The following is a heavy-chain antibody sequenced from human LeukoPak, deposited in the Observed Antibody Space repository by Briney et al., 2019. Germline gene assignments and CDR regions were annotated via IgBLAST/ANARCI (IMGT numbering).Heavy chain of an antibody. D-gene: IGHD5-18*01. CDR1: GGSISSGDYY. CDR3: ATGVDTAMVQFYY. Sequence: SQTLSLTCTVSGGSISSGDYYWSWIRQPPGKGLEWIGYIYYSGSTYYNPSLKSRVTISVDTSKNQFSLKLSSVTAADTAVYYCATGVDTAMVQFYYGGQGPLVTVSS. V-gene: IGHV4-30-4*08. CDR2: IYYSGST. J-gene: IGHJ4*02.